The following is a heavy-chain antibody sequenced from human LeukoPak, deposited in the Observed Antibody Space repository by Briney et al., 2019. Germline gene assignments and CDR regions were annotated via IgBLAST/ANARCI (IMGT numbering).Heavy chain of an antibody. V-gene: IGHV3-23*01. Sequence: GGFLRLSGAAFGFTFRSYAMGWVRQAPGKGLKWVSAISGSGGSTYYADSVKGRFTISRDNSKNTLYLQMNSLRAEDTAVYYCAKIIVVVPARDYWGQGTLVTVSS. CDR1: GFTFRSYA. D-gene: IGHD2-2*01. CDR3: AKIIVVVPARDY. J-gene: IGHJ4*02. CDR2: ISGSGGST.